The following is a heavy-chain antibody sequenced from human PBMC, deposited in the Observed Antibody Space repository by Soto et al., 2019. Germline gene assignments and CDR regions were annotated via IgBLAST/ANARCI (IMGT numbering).Heavy chain of an antibody. Sequence: QVQLVESGGGVVQAGRSLRLSCAASGFPFSSYGMHWVRQAPGKGLEWVAVIWYDGSKKYYADSVKGRFTISRDDSKNTLYLEMNSLRVEDTAVYCCATGTTYKIDHWGQGTLVTVSS. J-gene: IGHJ4*02. CDR3: ATGTTYKIDH. D-gene: IGHD1-1*01. V-gene: IGHV3-33*03. CDR2: IWYDGSKK. CDR1: GFPFSSYG.